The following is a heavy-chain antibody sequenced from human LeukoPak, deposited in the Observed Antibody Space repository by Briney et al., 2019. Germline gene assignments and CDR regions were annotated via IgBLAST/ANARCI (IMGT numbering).Heavy chain of an antibody. CDR1: GYSFTSYW. CDR3: ARLSRKGRAVAGTKLDY. D-gene: IGHD6-19*01. J-gene: IGHJ4*02. CDR2: IYPGDSDT. V-gene: IGHV5-51*01. Sequence: GESLKISCKGSGYSFTSYWIGWVRQMPGKGLEWMGIIYPGDSDTRYSPSFQGQVTISADKSISTAYLQWSSLKASDTAMYYCARLSRKGRAVAGTKLDYWGQGTLVTVSS.